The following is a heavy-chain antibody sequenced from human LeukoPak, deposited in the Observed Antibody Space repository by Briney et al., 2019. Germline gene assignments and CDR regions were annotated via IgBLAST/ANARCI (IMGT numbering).Heavy chain of an antibody. D-gene: IGHD3-10*01. CDR2: IYYSGST. V-gene: IGHV4-59*01. J-gene: IGHJ6*03. CDR3: ARVIRYYYGSGLLRAPNYYYYMDV. Sequence: SETLSLTCTVSGGSISSYYWSWIRQPPGKGLEWIGYIYYSGSTNYNPSLKSRVTISVDTSKNQFSLKLSSVTAADTAVYYCARVIRYYYGSGLLRAPNYYYYMDVWGKGTTVTISS. CDR1: GGSISSYY.